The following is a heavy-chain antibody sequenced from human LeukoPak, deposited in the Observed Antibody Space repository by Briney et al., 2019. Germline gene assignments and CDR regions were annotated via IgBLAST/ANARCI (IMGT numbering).Heavy chain of an antibody. Sequence: NPSETLSLTCTVSGGSISSYYWSWIRQPPGKGLEWIGYIYYSGSTNYNPSLKSRVTISVDTSKNQFSLKLSSVTAADTAVYYCARGAVEMATFWYFDLWGRGTLVTVSS. CDR2: IYYSGST. J-gene: IGHJ2*01. V-gene: IGHV4-59*01. CDR3: ARGAVEMATFWYFDL. D-gene: IGHD5-24*01. CDR1: GGSISSYY.